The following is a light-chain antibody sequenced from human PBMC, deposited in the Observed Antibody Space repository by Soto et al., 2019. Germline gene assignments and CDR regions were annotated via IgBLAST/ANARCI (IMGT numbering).Light chain of an antibody. Sequence: IVMTQSPVTLSVSPGERATLSCRASQSVSSNLAWYQQKPGQAPSLLIYGAFTRATGIPARFSGTGSGTEFTLTISSLQSEDFALYYCQQYNDWPLTFGQGTTVDI. V-gene: IGKV3-15*01. CDR3: QQYNDWPLT. CDR1: QSVSSN. CDR2: GAF. J-gene: IGKJ1*01.